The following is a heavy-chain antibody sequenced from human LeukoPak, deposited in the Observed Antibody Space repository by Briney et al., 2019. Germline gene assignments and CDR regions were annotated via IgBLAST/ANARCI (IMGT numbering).Heavy chain of an antibody. Sequence: AASVKVSCKASGYTFTGYYMHWVRQAPGQGLEWMGWINPNSGGTNYAQKLQGRVTMTRDTSSSTAYMELSRLRSDDTAVYYCASYGRSWYADYFQHWGQGTLITVPS. CDR2: INPNSGGT. CDR1: GYTFTGYY. V-gene: IGHV1-2*02. CDR3: ASYGRSWYADYFQH. J-gene: IGHJ1*01. D-gene: IGHD6-13*01.